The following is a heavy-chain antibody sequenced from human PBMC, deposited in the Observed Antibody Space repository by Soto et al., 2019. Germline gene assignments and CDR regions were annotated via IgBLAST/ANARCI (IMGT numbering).Heavy chain of an antibody. Sequence: EVQLVESGGGLVQPGGSLRLSCAASGFTFSSYWMHWVRQAPGKGLVWVSRINSDGSSTSYADSVKGRFTISRDNAKNTLYLQMTSLRAEDTAVYYCARDRRSSGWYWAGYAFDIWGQGTMVTVSS. V-gene: IGHV3-74*01. CDR1: GFTFSSYW. CDR2: INSDGSST. J-gene: IGHJ3*02. D-gene: IGHD6-19*01. CDR3: ARDRRSSGWYWAGYAFDI.